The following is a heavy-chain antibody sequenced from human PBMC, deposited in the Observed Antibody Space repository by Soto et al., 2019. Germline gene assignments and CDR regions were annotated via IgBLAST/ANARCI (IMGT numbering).Heavy chain of an antibody. Sequence: GGSLRLSCAASGFTFSSYGMHWVRQAPGKGLEWVAVIWYDGSNKYYADSVKGRFTISRDNSKNTLYLQMNSLRAEDTAVYYCARDQGITMIDYYGMDVWGQGTTVTVSS. V-gene: IGHV3-33*01. CDR1: GFTFSSYG. J-gene: IGHJ6*02. CDR2: IWYDGSNK. D-gene: IGHD3-22*01. CDR3: ARDQGITMIDYYGMDV.